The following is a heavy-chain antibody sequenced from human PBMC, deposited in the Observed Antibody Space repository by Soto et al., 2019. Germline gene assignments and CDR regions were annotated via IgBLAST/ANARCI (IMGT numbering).Heavy chain of an antibody. D-gene: IGHD3-10*01. CDR1: GFTFSSYA. V-gene: IGHV3-30*18. Sequence: QVQLVESGGGVVQPGRSLRLSCAASGFTFSSYAMHWVRQAPGNGLEWVAVIWYDGSNKNYADSVKGRFTISRDNSKNTLYMQMNRQRTEDTAVYYCAKARHGSGTYSYFDYWGQGILVTVSS. J-gene: IGHJ4*02. CDR3: AKARHGSGTYSYFDY. CDR2: IWYDGSNK.